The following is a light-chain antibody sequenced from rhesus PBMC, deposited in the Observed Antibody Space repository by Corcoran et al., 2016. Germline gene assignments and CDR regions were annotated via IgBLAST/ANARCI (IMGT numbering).Light chain of an antibody. V-gene: IGKV1S17*01. CDR3: QRAYDIPWT. Sequence: DIQMTQSPSSLSASVGDRVTITCQASQAISNNLAWYQQKPGKVPELLIYDASTLQSGVPSRFSGSGSGTDFTLTISSLHPEDFAPYYCQRAYDIPWTFGQGSKVEIK. CDR1: QAISNN. CDR2: DAS. J-gene: IGKJ1*01.